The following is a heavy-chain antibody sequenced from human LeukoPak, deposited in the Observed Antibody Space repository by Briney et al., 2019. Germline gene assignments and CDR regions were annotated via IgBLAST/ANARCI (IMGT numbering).Heavy chain of an antibody. Sequence: GASVKVSCKASGYTFTSYYMHWVRQAPGQGLEWMGIINPSGGSTSYAQKFQGRVTMTRDTSTSTVYMELNSLRAEDTAVYYCARRSTYYDSSGQVPFDYWGQGTLVTVSS. D-gene: IGHD3-22*01. CDR2: INPSGGST. CDR1: GYTFTSYY. CDR3: ARRSTYYDSSGQVPFDY. V-gene: IGHV1-46*01. J-gene: IGHJ4*02.